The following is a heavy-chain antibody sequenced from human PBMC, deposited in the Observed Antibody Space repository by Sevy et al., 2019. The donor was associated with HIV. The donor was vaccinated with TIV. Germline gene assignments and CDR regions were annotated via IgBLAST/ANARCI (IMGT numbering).Heavy chain of an antibody. J-gene: IGHJ4*02. CDR1: GFTFSSYW. D-gene: IGHD3-3*01. CDR2: IKQDGSEK. CDR3: ARDGFLEWLAADY. Sequence: GGSLRLSCAASGFTFSSYWMSWVRQAPGKGLEWVANIKQDGSEKYYVDSVKGRFTISRDNAKNSLYLQMNSLRAEDTAVYYCARDGFLEWLAADYWCQGTLVTVSS. V-gene: IGHV3-7*01.